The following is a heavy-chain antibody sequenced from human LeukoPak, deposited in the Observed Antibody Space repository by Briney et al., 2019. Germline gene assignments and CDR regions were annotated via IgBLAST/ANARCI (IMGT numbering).Heavy chain of an antibody. CDR1: GYTFTDYF. V-gene: IGHV1-2*06. CDR2: INPKSGST. J-gene: IGHJ4*02. D-gene: IGHD4/OR15-4a*01. Sequence: ASVKVSCKASGYTFTDYFIHWVRQAPGQGLEWMGRINPKSGSTNYAQNFQGRVTMTTDTSITSAYMELSRLTSDDTAGYFCARLLTDFDCSGQGSLVTVSS. CDR3: ARLLTDFDC.